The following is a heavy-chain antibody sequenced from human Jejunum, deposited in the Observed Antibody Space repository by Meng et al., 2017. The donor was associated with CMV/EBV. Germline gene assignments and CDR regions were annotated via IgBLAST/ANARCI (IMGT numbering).Heavy chain of an antibody. Sequence: KASGDTFTNHAIVWVRQAPGQGLEWMGWINTITGNPAYAQDFTGRFVFSLDTAVSTAYLQISSLKAEDTAVYYCARELPATNLNNGYWGQGTLVTVSS. J-gene: IGHJ4*02. V-gene: IGHV7-4-1*02. CDR2: INTITGNP. CDR3: ARELPATNLNNGY. CDR1: GDTFTNHA. D-gene: IGHD6-25*01.